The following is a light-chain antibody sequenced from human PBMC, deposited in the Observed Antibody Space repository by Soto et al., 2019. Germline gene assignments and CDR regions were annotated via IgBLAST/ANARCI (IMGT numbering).Light chain of an antibody. V-gene: IGLV2-14*01. CDR2: DVS. Sequence: QSALTQPASVSGSPGQSITISCTGTSSDVGGYNYVSWYQQHPGKAPKLMIYDVSSRPSGVSNRFSGSKSGNTASLTISGLQAEDEADYYCSSYTSSGTSVFGGGTKLTVL. CDR3: SSYTSSGTSV. J-gene: IGLJ2*01. CDR1: SSDVGGYNY.